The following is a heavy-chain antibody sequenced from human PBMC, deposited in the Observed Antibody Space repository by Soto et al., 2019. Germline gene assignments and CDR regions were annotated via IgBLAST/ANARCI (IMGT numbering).Heavy chain of an antibody. J-gene: IGHJ6*02. CDR3: ARGEDAFFYYGLDV. Sequence: SETLSHTYTVSGGYITSSYGSWIRRPPGKGLEWIAYIYDTGISGYTPSTSYNPSLKSRVTMSVDTSKSQFSLKLTSVTAADTAVYYCARGEDAFFYYGLDVWGQGITVPVSS. CDR1: GGYITSSY. V-gene: IGHV4-59*01. CDR2: IYDTGISGYTPST.